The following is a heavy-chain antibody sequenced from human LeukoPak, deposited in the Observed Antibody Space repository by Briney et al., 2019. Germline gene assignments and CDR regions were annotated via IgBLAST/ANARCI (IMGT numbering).Heavy chain of an antibody. Sequence: GGSLRLSCAASGFTFSSYAMSWVRQAPGKGLEWVSAISGSGGSTYYADSVKGRFTISRDNSKNTLYLQMNSLRAEDTAVYYCAKDSLYDFWSGPRYWGQGTLVTVSS. J-gene: IGHJ4*02. D-gene: IGHD3-3*01. CDR2: ISGSGGST. CDR1: GFTFSSYA. V-gene: IGHV3-23*01. CDR3: AKDSLYDFWSGPRY.